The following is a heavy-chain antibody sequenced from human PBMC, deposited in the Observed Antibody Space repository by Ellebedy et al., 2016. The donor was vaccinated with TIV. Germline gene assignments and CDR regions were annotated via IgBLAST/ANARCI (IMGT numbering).Heavy chain of an antibody. CDR2: INHSGST. D-gene: IGHD3-22*01. Sequence: MPSETLSLTCAVYGGSFSGYYWSWIRQPPGKGLEWIGEINHSGSTNYNPSLKSRVTLSVDTSKDQFSLKLSSVTAADTAVYYCAREGSSWAYDKGLHRDYYFDSWGLGTLVTVSS. CDR1: GGSFSGYY. V-gene: IGHV4-34*01. J-gene: IGHJ4*02. CDR3: AREGSSWAYDKGLHRDYYFDS.